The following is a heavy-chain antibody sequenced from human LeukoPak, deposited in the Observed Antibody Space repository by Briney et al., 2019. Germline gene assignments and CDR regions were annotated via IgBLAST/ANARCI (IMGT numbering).Heavy chain of an antibody. CDR3: ARRYQLPGDAFDI. J-gene: IGHJ3*02. D-gene: IGHD2-2*01. CDR1: GFTFSSYA. Sequence: GGSLRLSCAASGFTFSSYAMSWVRQAPGKGLEWVANIKQDGSEKYYVDSVKGRFTISRDNAKNSLYLQMNSLRAEDTAVYYCARRYQLPGDAFDIWGQGTMVTVSS. CDR2: IKQDGSEK. V-gene: IGHV3-7*01.